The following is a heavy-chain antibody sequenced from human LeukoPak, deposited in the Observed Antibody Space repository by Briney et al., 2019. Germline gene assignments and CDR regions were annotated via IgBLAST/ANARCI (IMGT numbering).Heavy chain of an antibody. J-gene: IGHJ4*02. Sequence: ASVKVSCKAPGYTFTSYDINWVRQATGQGLEWMGWMNPNSGNTGYAQKFQGRVTMTRNTSISTAYMELSSLRSEDTAVYYCATTPPGYSSSWQRTFDYWGQGTLVTVSS. D-gene: IGHD6-13*01. CDR2: MNPNSGNT. V-gene: IGHV1-8*01. CDR1: GYTFTSYD. CDR3: ATTPPGYSSSWQRTFDY.